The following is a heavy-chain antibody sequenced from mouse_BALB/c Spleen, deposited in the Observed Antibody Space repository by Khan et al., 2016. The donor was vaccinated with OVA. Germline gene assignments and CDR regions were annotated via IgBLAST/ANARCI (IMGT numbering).Heavy chain of an antibody. CDR3: ARNYDYDEGLAN. J-gene: IGHJ3*01. CDR1: GFSLTTYG. D-gene: IGHD2-4*01. CDR2: IWSGGST. V-gene: IGHV2-2*02. Sequence: VQLQESGPGLVQPSQSLSITCTVSGFSLTTYGVHWVRQSPGKGLEWLGVIWSGGSTDYNAAFISRLSISKDSSKSQVFFKMNSLQVNDTAIYYCARNYDYDEGLANWGQGTLVTVSA.